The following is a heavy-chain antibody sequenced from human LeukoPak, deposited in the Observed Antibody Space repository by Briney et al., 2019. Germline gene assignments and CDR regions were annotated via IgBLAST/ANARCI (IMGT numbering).Heavy chain of an antibody. CDR1: GYAFTSYD. CDR3: ARETNYYDFWSGYSEKRFDY. D-gene: IGHD3-3*01. J-gene: IGHJ4*02. V-gene: IGHV1-8*01. CDR2: MNPNSGNT. Sequence: ASVKVSRKASGYAFTSYDINWVRQATGQGLEWVGWMNPNSGNTGYAQKFQGRVTMTRNTSISTAYMELSSLRSEDTAVYYCARETNYYDFWSGYSEKRFDYWGQGTLVTVSS.